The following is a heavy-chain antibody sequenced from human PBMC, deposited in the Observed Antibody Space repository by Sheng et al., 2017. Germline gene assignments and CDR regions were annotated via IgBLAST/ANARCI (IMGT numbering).Heavy chain of an antibody. CDR1: GYSISSGYY. V-gene: IGHV4-38-2*01. D-gene: IGHD6-6*01. Sequence: QVQLQESGPGLVKPSETLSLTCAVSGYSISSGYYWGWIRQPPGKGLEWIGSIYHSGSTYYNPSLKSRVTISVDTSKNQFSLKLSSVTAADTAVYYCARAGVSSWAARLPTDYWGQGTLVHRLL. CDR2: IYHSGST. CDR3: ARAGVSSWAARLPTDY. J-gene: IGHJ4*02.